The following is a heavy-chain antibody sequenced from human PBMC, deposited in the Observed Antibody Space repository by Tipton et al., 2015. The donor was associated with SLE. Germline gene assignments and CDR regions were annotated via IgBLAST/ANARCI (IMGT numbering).Heavy chain of an antibody. V-gene: IGHV4-34*01. D-gene: IGHD2-2*01. Sequence: TLSLTCTVYGGSFSGYYWSWIRQPPGKGLEWIGEINHSGSTNYNPSLKSRVTISVDTSKNQFSLKLSSVTAADTAVYYCARLSMPYFDYWGQGTLVTVSS. CDR1: GGSFSGYY. CDR3: ARLSMPYFDY. J-gene: IGHJ4*02. CDR2: INHSGST.